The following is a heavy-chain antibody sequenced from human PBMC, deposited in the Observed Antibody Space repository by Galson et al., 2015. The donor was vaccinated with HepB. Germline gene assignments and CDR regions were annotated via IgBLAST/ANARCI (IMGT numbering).Heavy chain of an antibody. D-gene: IGHD6-19*01. CDR3: ARGRTDSSGCFDY. J-gene: IGHJ4*02. Sequence: SLTCAVYGGSFSGYYWSWIRQPPGKGLEWIGEINHSGSTNYNPSLKSRVTISVDTSKNQFSLKLSSVTAADTAVYYCARGRTDSSGCFDYWGQGTLVTVSS. CDR1: GGSFSGYY. CDR2: INHSGST. V-gene: IGHV4-34*01.